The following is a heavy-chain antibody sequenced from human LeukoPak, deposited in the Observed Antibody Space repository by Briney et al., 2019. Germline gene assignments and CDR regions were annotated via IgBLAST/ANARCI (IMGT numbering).Heavy chain of an antibody. CDR1: GFTFSDYY. D-gene: IGHD3-10*01. CDR2: ISSSGSTI. CDR3: ARYAPNYYGSGSYYKSLDY. V-gene: IGHV3-11*01. Sequence: PGGSLRLSCAASGFTFSDYYMSWIRQAPGKGLERVSYISSSGSTIYYADSVKGRFTISRDNAKNSLYLQMNSLRAEDTAVYYCARYAPNYYGSGSYYKSLDYWGQGTLVTVSS. J-gene: IGHJ4*02.